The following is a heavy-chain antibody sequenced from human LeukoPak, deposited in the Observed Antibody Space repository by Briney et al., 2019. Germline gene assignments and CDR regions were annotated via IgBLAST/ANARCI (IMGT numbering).Heavy chain of an antibody. V-gene: IGHV4-59*01. J-gene: IGHJ6*02. CDR1: GGSIGSYY. CDR3: ARDDSYYGMDV. CDR2: IYYSGST. Sequence: SETLSLTCTVSGGSIGSYYWSWIRQPPGKGLEWIGYIYYSGSTNYNPSLKSRVTISVDTSKNQFSLKLSSVTAADTAVYYCARDDSYYGMDVWGQGTTVTVSS.